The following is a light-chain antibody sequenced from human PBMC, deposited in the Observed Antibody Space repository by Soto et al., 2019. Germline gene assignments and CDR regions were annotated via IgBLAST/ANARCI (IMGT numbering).Light chain of an antibody. Sequence: QSVLTQPPSASGSPGQSVTISCTGTSSDVGAYNYVSWYQQHPGKAPKLMIYEVTKRPSGVPDRFSGSKSGNTASLTVSGLQAEDEADYYCSSSGGNNIHYVFGTGTKLTVL. J-gene: IGLJ1*01. CDR3: SSSGGNNIHYV. CDR2: EVT. V-gene: IGLV2-8*01. CDR1: SSDVGAYNY.